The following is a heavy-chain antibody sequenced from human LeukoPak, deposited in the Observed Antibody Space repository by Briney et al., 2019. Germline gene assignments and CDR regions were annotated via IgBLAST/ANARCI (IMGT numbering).Heavy chain of an antibody. Sequence: SETLSLTCTVSGGSISSSSYYWGWIRQPPGKGLEWIGSINYSGSTYYNPSLKSRVIISVDTPKNQFSLKVNSVTAADTAVYYCARTILGVVRYFDYWGQGTLVTVSS. J-gene: IGHJ4*02. CDR1: GGSISSSSYY. CDR2: INYSGST. V-gene: IGHV4-39*01. D-gene: IGHD3-3*01. CDR3: ARTILGVVRYFDY.